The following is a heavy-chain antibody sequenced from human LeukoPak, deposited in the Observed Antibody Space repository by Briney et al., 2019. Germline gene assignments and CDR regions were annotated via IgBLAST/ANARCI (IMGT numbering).Heavy chain of an antibody. CDR3: ARERSDGSGSYMAFDI. D-gene: IGHD3-10*01. J-gene: IGHJ3*02. Sequence: SETLSLTCTVSGASITRYYWTWIRQPVGKGLEWFGRMYTNGTVNYNPSLRSRVTMSRDTSRNQFSLRLSSVTAADTAVYYCARERSDGSGSYMAFDIWGQGTMVTVSS. CDR2: MYTNGTV. CDR1: GASITRYY. V-gene: IGHV4-4*07.